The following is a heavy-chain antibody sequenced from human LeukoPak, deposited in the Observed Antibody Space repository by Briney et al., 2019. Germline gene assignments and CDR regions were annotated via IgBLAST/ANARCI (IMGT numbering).Heavy chain of an antibody. CDR2: TYYRTKWYN. D-gene: IGHD3-3*01. CDR3: AKQDWAVAWRWWFDP. CDR1: GDSFSSNSAA. J-gene: IGHJ5*02. V-gene: IGHV6-1*01. Sequence: SPTLSLTFAISGDSFSSNSAAWNWLRQSPSRGLEWLGSTYYRTKWYNDYAVSVKSLITINPDTSKNQFSLQMNAVTPEDTAVYYCAKQDWAVAWRWWFDPWGQGTLVTASS.